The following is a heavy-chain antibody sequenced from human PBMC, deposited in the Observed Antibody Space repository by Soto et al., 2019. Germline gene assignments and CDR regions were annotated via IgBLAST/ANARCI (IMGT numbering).Heavy chain of an antibody. Sequence: PSETLSLTCTVSGGSISNYYWTWIRLPPGKGLEWIGHIYYSGSTKYNPSLKSRGTISVDTSKNQFSLKLSSVTAADTAVYYCARVGAEAGASIYYYYYGMDFWGQGTTVTVSS. J-gene: IGHJ6*02. CDR3: ARVGAEAGASIYYYYYGMDF. CDR1: GGSISNYY. D-gene: IGHD6-19*01. CDR2: IYYSGST. V-gene: IGHV4-59*01.